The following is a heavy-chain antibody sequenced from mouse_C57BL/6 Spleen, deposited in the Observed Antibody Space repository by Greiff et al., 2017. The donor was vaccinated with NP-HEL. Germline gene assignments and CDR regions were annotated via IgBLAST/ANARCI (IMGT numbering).Heavy chain of an antibody. CDR2: IDPSDSYT. Sequence: QVQLQQSGAELVKPGASVKLSCKASGYTFTSYWMQWVKQRPGQGLEWIGEIDPSDSYTNYNQKFKGKATLTVDTSSSTAYMQLSSLTSEDSAVYYCARSDLRPFAYWGQGTLVTVSA. CDR1: GYTFTSYW. J-gene: IGHJ3*01. CDR3: ARSDLRPFAY. D-gene: IGHD1-2*01. V-gene: IGHV1-50*01.